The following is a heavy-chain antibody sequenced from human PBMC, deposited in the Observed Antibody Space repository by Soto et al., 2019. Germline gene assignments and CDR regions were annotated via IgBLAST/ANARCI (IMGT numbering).Heavy chain of an antibody. CDR3: GGISVGS. CDR1: GFTFSSYG. V-gene: IGHV3-23*01. D-gene: IGHD6-19*01. Sequence: EVQLLESGRGLVQPGGSLRLSCAASGFTFSSYGLNWVRQAPGKGLEWVSVISDSGTTYYADSVKGRFTISRDNSKNTLYLQMSSLRAEDTAVYYCGGISVGSWGQGTLVTVSS. J-gene: IGHJ5*02. CDR2: ISDSGTT.